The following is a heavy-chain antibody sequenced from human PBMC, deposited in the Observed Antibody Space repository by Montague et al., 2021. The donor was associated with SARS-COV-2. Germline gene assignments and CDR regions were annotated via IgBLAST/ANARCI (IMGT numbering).Heavy chain of an antibody. CDR3: VGTLALRRGWFDP. Sequence: SETLSLTCVVSGDSISTDNWWTWVRLPPGKGLEWVGEIYHTGSTKYKPSLKSRVTISVDTSKNQFSLKLSSVTAADTAVYYCVGTLALRRGWFDPWGQGTLVTVSS. V-gene: IGHV4-4*02. CDR2: IYHTGST. D-gene: IGHD1-7*01. CDR1: GDSISTDNW. J-gene: IGHJ5*02.